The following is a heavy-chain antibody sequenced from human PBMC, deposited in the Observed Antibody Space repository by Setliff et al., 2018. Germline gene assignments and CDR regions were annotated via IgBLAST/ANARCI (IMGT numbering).Heavy chain of an antibody. Sequence: RGESLKISCAASGFTFSSYSMNWVRQAPGKGLEWVSSISSSSSYIYYADSVKGRFTISRDNAKNSLYLQMNSLRAEDTAVYYCARDLSGSYRVHAFDIWGQGTMVTVSS. CDR3: ARDLSGSYRVHAFDI. CDR2: ISSSSSYI. V-gene: IGHV3-21*01. D-gene: IGHD1-26*01. J-gene: IGHJ3*02. CDR1: GFTFSSYS.